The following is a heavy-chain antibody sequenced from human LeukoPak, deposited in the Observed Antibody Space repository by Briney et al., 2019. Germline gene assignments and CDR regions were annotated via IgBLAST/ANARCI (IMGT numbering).Heavy chain of an antibody. V-gene: IGHV1-18*01. D-gene: IGHD1-26*01. J-gene: IGHJ6*02. CDR3: AREGVIVGARYYYGMDV. Sequence: ASGKVSCKASGYTFTSYGISWVRQAPGQGLEWMGWISAYNGNTNYAQKLQGRVTMTTDTSTSTAYMELRSLRSDDTAVYYCAREGVIVGARYYYGMDVWGQGTTVTVSS. CDR1: GYTFTSYG. CDR2: ISAYNGNT.